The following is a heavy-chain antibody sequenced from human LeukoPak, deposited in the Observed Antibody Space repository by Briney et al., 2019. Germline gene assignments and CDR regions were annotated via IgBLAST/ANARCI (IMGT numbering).Heavy chain of an antibody. V-gene: IGHV3-21*01. CDR2: ISSSSSYI. CDR1: GFTFSSYG. J-gene: IGHJ4*02. Sequence: GGSLRLSCGASGFTFSSYGMHWVRQAPGRGLEWVSSISSSSSYIYYADSVKGRFTISRDNAKNSLYLQMNSLRAEDTAVYYCARDGGSSSHYWGQGTLVTVSS. CDR3: ARDGGSSSHY. D-gene: IGHD6-6*01.